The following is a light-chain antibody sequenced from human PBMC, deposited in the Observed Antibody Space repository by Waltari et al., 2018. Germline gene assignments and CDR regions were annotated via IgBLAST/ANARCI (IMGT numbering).Light chain of an antibody. CDR2: YAS. J-gene: IGKJ1*01. Sequence: SVLYNTNGKNYLAWCQQKPGQPPKLLIFYASTQQSGVPDRFSGSGSGTDVTLTIISLQAQDVAVYYCQQYYRSRTCVQGTKVEIK. V-gene: IGKV4-1*01. CDR1: SVLYNTNGKNY. CDR3: QQYYRSRT.